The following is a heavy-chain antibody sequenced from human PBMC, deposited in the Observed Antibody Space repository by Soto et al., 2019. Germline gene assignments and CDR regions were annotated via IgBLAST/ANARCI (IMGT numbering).Heavy chain of an antibody. Sequence: QVQLVQSVAEVKKPGASVKSSCKASGYTFTSYDINWVRQGTGQGLELMGLMNPNSGHPGYAQKFQRRVTMTRNTSINTASRERVSLRSADTAVSDCARGFGFGDGDNPTEYFQPWGRGTLVTVSS. CDR1: GYTFTSYD. D-gene: IGHD3-3*01. V-gene: IGHV1-8*01. CDR2: MNPNSGHP. CDR3: ARGFGFGDGDNPTEYFQP. J-gene: IGHJ1*01.